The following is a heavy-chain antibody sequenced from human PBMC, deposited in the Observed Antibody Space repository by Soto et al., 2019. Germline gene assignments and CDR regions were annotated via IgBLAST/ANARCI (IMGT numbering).Heavy chain of an antibody. CDR3: ARDFRIGGI. CDR1: GFAVISYY. D-gene: IGHD2-15*01. J-gene: IGHJ3*02. V-gene: IGHV3-53*01. CDR2: IYSDGST. Sequence: LRLSCAASGFAVISYYMTWVRQAPGKGLEWVSVIYSDGSTYYADSVKGRFTISRDDSKNTLFLQMNSLRAEDTALCYCARDFRIGGIWGQGTMVTVSS.